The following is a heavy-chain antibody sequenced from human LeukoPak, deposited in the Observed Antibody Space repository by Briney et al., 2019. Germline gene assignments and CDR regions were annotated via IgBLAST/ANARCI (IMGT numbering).Heavy chain of an antibody. J-gene: IGHJ2*01. CDR2: IDTSGNT. CDR3: ARVSSSWYQDWYFDL. CDR1: GGSISSYY. D-gene: IGHD6-13*01. Sequence: SETLSLTCTVSGGSISSYYWSWIRQPAGKGLEWIRRIDTSGNTNYKPSLKSRVTMSVDTSKNQLSLKLSSVTAADTAVYYCARVSSSWYQDWYFDLWGRGTLVTVSS. V-gene: IGHV4-4*07.